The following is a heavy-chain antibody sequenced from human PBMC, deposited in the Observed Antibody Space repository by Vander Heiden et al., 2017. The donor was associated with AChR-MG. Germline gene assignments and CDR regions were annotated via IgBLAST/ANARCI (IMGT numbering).Heavy chain of an antibody. Sequence: QMQLVQSGPEVKKPGTSVKVSCKASGFTFTSSAVQWVRQARGQRLEWIGWIVVGSGNTNYAQKFQERVTITRDMSTSTAYMELSSLRSEDTAVYYCAAVRRGSLGAFDIWGQGTMVTVSS. CDR1: GFTFTSSA. D-gene: IGHD1-26*01. J-gene: IGHJ3*02. CDR2: IVVGSGNT. V-gene: IGHV1-58*01. CDR3: AAVRRGSLGAFDI.